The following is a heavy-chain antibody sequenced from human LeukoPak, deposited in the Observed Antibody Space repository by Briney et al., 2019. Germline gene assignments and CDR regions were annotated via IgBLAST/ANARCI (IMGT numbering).Heavy chain of an antibody. D-gene: IGHD5-18*01. V-gene: IGHV3-23*01. J-gene: IGHJ4*02. Sequence: GGSLRLSCAASGFTFSTYAMSWVRQAPGRGLEWVSAISGSGGSTCYADSVKGRFTISRDNSKNTLYLQVNSLRAEDTAVYYCAKGTSMAFYYFDYWGQGTLVTVSS. CDR3: AKGTSMAFYYFDY. CDR1: GFTFSTYA. CDR2: ISGSGGST.